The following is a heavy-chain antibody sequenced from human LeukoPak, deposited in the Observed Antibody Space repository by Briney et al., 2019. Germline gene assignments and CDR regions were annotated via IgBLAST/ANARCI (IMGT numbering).Heavy chain of an antibody. V-gene: IGHV1-18*01. CDR2: ISAYNGNT. CDR1: GYTFTSYG. Sequence: ASVKVSCKASGYTFTSYGISWVRQAPGQGLEGMGWISAYNGNTNYAQKLQGRVTMTTDTSTRPAYMELRSLRSDDTAVYYCARGAPFWSGHRVDYWGQGTLVTVSS. D-gene: IGHD3-3*01. CDR3: ARGAPFWSGHRVDY. J-gene: IGHJ4*02.